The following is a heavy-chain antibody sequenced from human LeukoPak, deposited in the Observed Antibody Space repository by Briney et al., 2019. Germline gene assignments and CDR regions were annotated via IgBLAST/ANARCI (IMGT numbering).Heavy chain of an antibody. CDR1: GYTFNRHG. V-gene: IGHV1-18*04. J-gene: IGHJ5*02. CDR3: ARDPSNTSGRMTWFDP. CDR2: VSCYNGDT. D-gene: IGHD2-2*01. Sequence: ASVKVSCKASGYTFNRHGISWVRQAPGQGLEWMAWVSCYNGDTNYAQKFQGRVTLTTDSTSSTAYLELRSLTADDTAVYYCARDPSNTSGRMTWFDPWGQGTLVTVSS.